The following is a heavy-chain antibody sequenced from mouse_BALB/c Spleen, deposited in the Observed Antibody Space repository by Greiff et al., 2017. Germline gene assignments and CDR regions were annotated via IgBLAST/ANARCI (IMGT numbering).Heavy chain of an antibody. D-gene: IGHD2-3*01. CDR2: ISYDGSN. V-gene: IGHV3-6*02. J-gene: IGHJ2*01. CDR1: GYSITSGYY. CDR3: ARWGGYYPFDY. Sequence: ESGPGLVKPSQSLSLTCSVTGYSITSGYYWNWIRQFPGNKLEWMGYISYDGSNNYNPSLKNRISITRDTSKNQFFLKLNSVTTEDTATYYCARWGGYYPFDYWGQGTTLTVSS.